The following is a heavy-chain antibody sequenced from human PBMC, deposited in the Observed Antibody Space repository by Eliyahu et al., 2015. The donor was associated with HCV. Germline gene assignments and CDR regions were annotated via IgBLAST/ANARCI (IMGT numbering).Heavy chain of an antibody. J-gene: IGHJ3*01. CDR1: GLPFNTYT. CDR2: ISSSSAFI. V-gene: IGHV3-48*01. CDR3: ARSLTGTTGAFDV. Sequence: EVQLMESGGGLVQPGGSLRLSCAASGLPFNTYTMNWVRQAPGKGLEWISNISSSSAFIYYVDAVKGRFTISRDNAKSSLYLQMNSLRSEDTAIYYCARSLTGTTGAFDVWGQGTMVTVSS. D-gene: IGHD1-7*01.